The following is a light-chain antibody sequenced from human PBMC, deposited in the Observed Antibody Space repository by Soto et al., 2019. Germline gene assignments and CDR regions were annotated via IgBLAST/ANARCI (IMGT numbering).Light chain of an antibody. CDR1: QGISSY. V-gene: IGKV1-8*01. CDR3: QQYYSYPRT. Sequence: AIRMTQSPSSFSASTGDRVTITCRASQGISSYLAWYQQKSGKAPKLLIYDASTLQSGVPSSFSGSGSGTDFTLTISCLQSEDFATYYCQQYYSYPRTFGQGTKVEIK. CDR2: DAS. J-gene: IGKJ1*01.